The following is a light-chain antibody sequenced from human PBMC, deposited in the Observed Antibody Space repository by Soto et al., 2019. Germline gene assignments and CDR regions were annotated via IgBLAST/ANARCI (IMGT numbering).Light chain of an antibody. CDR1: QDISNY. CDR3: QQDDNLPSLT. Sequence: DIQMTQSPSSLSASVGDRVTITCQASQDISNYLNWYQQKPGKAPKLLIYDASNLETGVPSRFSGSGRGTDFTFTISSLQPEDIATYYCQQDDNLPSLTFGGGTKVEIK. J-gene: IGKJ4*01. V-gene: IGKV1-33*01. CDR2: DAS.